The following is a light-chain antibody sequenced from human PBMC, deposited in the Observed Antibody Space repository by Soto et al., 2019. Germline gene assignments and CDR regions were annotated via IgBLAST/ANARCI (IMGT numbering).Light chain of an antibody. J-gene: IGLJ3*02. CDR1: SSNIGAGYD. CDR3: KSYDSILSGWV. CDR2: GNS. Sequence: QSVLTQPPSVSGAPGQRVTISCTGSSSNIGAGYDVHWYQQLPGTAPKLLIYGNSNRPSGVPDRFSGSKSCTSASLAITGLQAEDEADYSCKSYDSILSGWVFGGVTKLTVL. V-gene: IGLV1-40*01.